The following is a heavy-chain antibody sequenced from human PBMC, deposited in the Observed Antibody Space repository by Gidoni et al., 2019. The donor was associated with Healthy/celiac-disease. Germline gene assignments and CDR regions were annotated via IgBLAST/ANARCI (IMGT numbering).Heavy chain of an antibody. Sequence: EVQLVESGGGLVKPGGSLRLSCAASGFTFSNAWMSWVRQAPGKGLEWVGRIKSKTDGGTTDYAAPVKGRFTISRDDSKNTLNLQMNSLKTEDTAVYYCTTGLAAAGTEYYYYYGMDVWGQGTTVTVSS. CDR1: GFTFSNAW. CDR2: IKSKTDGGTT. D-gene: IGHD6-13*01. J-gene: IGHJ6*02. CDR3: TTGLAAAGTEYYYYYGMDV. V-gene: IGHV3-15*01.